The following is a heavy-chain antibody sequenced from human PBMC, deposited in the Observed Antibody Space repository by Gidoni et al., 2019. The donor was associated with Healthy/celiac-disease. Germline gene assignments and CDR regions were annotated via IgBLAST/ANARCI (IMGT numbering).Heavy chain of an antibody. CDR2: INSDGSST. J-gene: IGHJ4*02. Sequence: EVQLLESGGVVVQPGGSLRLSCEASGFTFRSYWMHWFRQAPGKALVWVSRINSDGSSTSYADSVKGRFTISRDNAKNTLYLQMNSLRAEDTAVYYCARGADYYDSSGYLNDYWGQGTLVTVSS. CDR3: ARGADYYDSSGYLNDY. V-gene: IGHV3-74*01. CDR1: GFTFRSYW. D-gene: IGHD3-22*01.